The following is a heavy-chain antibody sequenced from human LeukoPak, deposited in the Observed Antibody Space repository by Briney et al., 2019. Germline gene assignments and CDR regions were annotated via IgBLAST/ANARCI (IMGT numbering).Heavy chain of an antibody. J-gene: IGHJ3*02. Sequence: SETLSLTCAVSGYSISSGYYWGWIRQPPGKGLEWIGSIYHSGSTYYNPSLKSRVTISVDTSKNQFSLKLSSVTAADTAVYYCARDVAFDIWGQGTMVTVSS. CDR3: ARDVAFDI. CDR1: GYSISSGYY. CDR2: IYHSGST. V-gene: IGHV4-38-2*02.